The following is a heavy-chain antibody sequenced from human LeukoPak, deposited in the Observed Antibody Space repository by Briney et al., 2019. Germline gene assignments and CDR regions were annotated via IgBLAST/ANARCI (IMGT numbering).Heavy chain of an antibody. V-gene: IGHV1-18*01. CDR1: GYTFTSYG. J-gene: IGHJ4*02. CDR3: ARDRGYYDSSGYYYAGPFDY. CDR2: INAYNGNT. D-gene: IGHD3-22*01. Sequence: ASVKVSCKASGYTFTSYGISWVRQAPGQGLEWMGWINAYNGNTNHAQKLQGRVTMTTDTSTSTAYMELRSLRSDDTAVYYCARDRGYYDSSGYYYAGPFDYWGQGTLVIVSS.